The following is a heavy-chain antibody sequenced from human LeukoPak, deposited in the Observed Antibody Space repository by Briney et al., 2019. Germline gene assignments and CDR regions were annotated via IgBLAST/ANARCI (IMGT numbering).Heavy chain of an antibody. D-gene: IGHD3-16*01. V-gene: IGHV4-39*07. CDR2: IYYSGST. J-gene: IGHJ4*02. CDR1: GGSISSSSFH. CDR3: ARDKFEGSLGY. Sequence: PSETLSLTCSVSGGSISSSSFHWGWIRQPPGKGLEWIGSIYYSGSTYYNPSLKSRVTISVDTSKNQFSLKLSSVTAADTAVYYCARDKFEGSLGYWGQGTLVTVSS.